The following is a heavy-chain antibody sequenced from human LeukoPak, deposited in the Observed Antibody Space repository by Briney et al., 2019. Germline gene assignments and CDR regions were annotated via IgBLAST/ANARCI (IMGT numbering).Heavy chain of an antibody. CDR3: ARDYLVGAPLDS. D-gene: IGHD1-26*01. CDR2: MYISGST. Sequence: PSETLSLTCTVSGVSITNYYWAWIRQPAGKGLEWIGRMYISGSTNYNPSLKSRGRISIDKTKNQFSLKLTSVTAADTAVYYCARDYLVGAPLDSWGQGTLVTVSS. J-gene: IGHJ4*02. V-gene: IGHV4-4*07. CDR1: GVSITNYY.